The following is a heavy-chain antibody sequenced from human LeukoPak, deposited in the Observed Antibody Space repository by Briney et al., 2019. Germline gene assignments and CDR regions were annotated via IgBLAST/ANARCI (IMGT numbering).Heavy chain of an antibody. CDR3: ARVGYDSSGYYYPNYYYYYMDV. CDR2: ISSSSNYI. Sequence: PGGSLRLSCAASGFTFSSYSMNWVRQAPGKGLEWVSSISSSSNYIYYADSVKGRFTISRDNVKNSLYLQMNSLRAEDTAVYYCARVGYDSSGYYYPNYYYYYMDVWGKGTTVTVSS. CDR1: GFTFSSYS. J-gene: IGHJ6*03. V-gene: IGHV3-21*01. D-gene: IGHD3-22*01.